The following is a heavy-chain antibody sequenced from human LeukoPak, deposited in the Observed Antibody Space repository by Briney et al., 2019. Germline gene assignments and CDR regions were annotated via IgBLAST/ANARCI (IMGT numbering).Heavy chain of an antibody. CDR2: VDPEDGEI. D-gene: IGHD2-8*01. V-gene: IGHV1-69-2*01. J-gene: IGHJ1*01. Sequence: GATVKISCKASGYTFTDYFLHWVQQAPGKGLEWMGRVDPEDGEIIYAEKFQGRVTISADTSTETGYMELSSLRSEDTAVYYCARGGTISGYFQHWGQGTLVTVSS. CDR3: ARGGTISGYFQH. CDR1: GYTFTDYF.